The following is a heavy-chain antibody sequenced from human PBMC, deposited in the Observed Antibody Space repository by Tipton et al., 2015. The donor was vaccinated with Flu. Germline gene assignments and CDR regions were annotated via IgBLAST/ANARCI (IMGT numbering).Heavy chain of an antibody. J-gene: IGHJ3*02. CDR2: INHSGST. CDR1: GGSFSGYY. CDR3: ARLSGNDDAFDI. V-gene: IGHV4-34*01. D-gene: IGHD1-1*01. Sequence: TLSLTCAVYGGSFSGYYWSWIRQPPGKGLEWIGEINHSGSTNYNPSLKSRVTISVDTSKNQFSLKLSSVTAADTVVYYCARLSGNDDAFDIWGQGTMVTVSS.